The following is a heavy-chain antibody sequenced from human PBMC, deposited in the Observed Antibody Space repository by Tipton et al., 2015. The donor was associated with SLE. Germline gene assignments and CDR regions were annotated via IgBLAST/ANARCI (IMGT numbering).Heavy chain of an antibody. CDR3: ARDVGYDFWSGYSHAFDI. J-gene: IGHJ3*02. D-gene: IGHD3-3*01. Sequence: SLRLSCAASGFTFSSYSMNWVRQAPGKGLEWVSSISSSSYIYYADSVKGRFTISRDNAKNSLYLQMNSLRAEDTAVYYCARDVGYDFWSGYSHAFDIWGQGTMVTVSS. CDR2: ISSSSYI. CDR1: GFTFSSYS. V-gene: IGHV3-21*01.